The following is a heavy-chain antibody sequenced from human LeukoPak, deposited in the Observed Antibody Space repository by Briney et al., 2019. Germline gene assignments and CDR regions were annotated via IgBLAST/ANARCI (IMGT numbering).Heavy chain of an antibody. J-gene: IGHJ4*02. Sequence: ASETLSLTCTVSGGSISSHNYYWGWIRQPPGKGLEWVSSIGASDGRTYYAESVQGRFTISRDSSKKTLFLQMNSLRVEDTAVYFCADPPNAGYWGRGTLVTVSS. D-gene: IGHD4/OR15-4a*01. CDR3: ADPPNAGY. V-gene: IGHV3-23*01. CDR1: GGSISSHNYY. CDR2: IGASDGRT.